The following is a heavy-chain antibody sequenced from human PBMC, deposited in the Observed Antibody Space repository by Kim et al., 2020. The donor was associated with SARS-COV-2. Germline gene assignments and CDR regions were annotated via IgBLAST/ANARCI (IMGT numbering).Heavy chain of an antibody. CDR1: GFAFSSYV. CDR3: GKEWKQWMGALDI. V-gene: IGHV3-33*06. J-gene: IGHJ3*02. D-gene: IGHD6-19*01. Sequence: GWSLRLSCAASGFAFSSYVMHWVRHAPGKGLEWVAGIWHDGNRKYYAESVKGRFDISRDNSQNTLWLQVHSLSVDDTAVYYCGKEWKQWMGALDIWGQGT. CDR2: IWHDGNRK.